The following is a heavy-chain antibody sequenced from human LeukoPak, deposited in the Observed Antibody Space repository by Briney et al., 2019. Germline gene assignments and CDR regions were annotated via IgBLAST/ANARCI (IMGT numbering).Heavy chain of an antibody. J-gene: IGHJ6*03. D-gene: IGHD2-2*01. Sequence: PSETLPLTCTVSGGSISSSSYYWGWIRQPPGKGLEWIASLYYSGSTYYNPSLKSRVTISVDTSKNQFSLKLSSVTAADTAVYYCARGLKSSTSNLRYYYYSYMDVWGKGTTVTVSS. CDR3: ARGLKSSTSNLRYYYYSYMDV. CDR2: LYYSGST. V-gene: IGHV4-39*07. CDR1: GGSISSSSYY.